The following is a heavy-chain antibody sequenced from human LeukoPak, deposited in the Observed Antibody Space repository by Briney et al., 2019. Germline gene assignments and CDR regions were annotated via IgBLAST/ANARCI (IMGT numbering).Heavy chain of an antibody. J-gene: IGHJ4*02. CDR1: GYTFTSYD. D-gene: IGHD1-26*01. V-gene: IGHV1-8*01. CDR2: MNPNSGNT. CDR3: ARVVYSGSYYDDY. Sequence: ASVKVSCRASGYTFTSYDINWVRHATGQGLEWMGWMNPNSGNTGYAQKFQGRVTMTRNTSISTAYMELSSLRSEDTAVYYCARVVYSGSYYDDYWGQGTLVTVSS.